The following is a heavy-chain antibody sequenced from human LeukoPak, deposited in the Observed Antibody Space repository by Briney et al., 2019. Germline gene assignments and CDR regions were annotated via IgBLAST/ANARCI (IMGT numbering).Heavy chain of an antibody. V-gene: IGHV4-30-4*01. J-gene: IGHJ4*02. D-gene: IGHD3-9*01. CDR1: GGSISSADYY. CDR3: GSRPRYYDILTGYYSGPIDY. Sequence: SQTLSLTCTVSGGSISSADYYWSWIRQPPGKGLEWLGHIYYSGNTYYNPSLKSRITISVDTSKNQFSLKLSSVTAADTAVYYCGSRPRYYDILTGYYSGPIDYWGQGTLVIVSS. CDR2: IYYSGNT.